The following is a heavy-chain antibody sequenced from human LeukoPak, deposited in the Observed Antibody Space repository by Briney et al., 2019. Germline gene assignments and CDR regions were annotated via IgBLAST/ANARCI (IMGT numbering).Heavy chain of an antibody. CDR2: ISSSSSYI. D-gene: IGHD2-15*01. V-gene: IGHV3-21*06. J-gene: IGHJ6*02. CDR1: GFTFSSYS. Sequence: PGGSLRLSCAASGFTFSSYSMKWVRQAPGKGLEWVSSISSSSSYIYYADSVKGRFTISRDNAKNSLYLQMNSLRAEDTAVYYCARFGGGYGMDVWGQGTTVTVSS. CDR3: ARFGGGYGMDV.